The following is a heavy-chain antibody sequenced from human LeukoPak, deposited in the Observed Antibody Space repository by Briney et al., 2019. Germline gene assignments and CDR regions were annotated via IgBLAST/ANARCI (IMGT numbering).Heavy chain of an antibody. CDR2: MYYSGNT. V-gene: IGHV4-30-4*01. J-gene: IGHJ3*02. Sequence: SQTLSLTCTVSGGSIRSGDEYWRWIRQTRGRGLEWSGYMYYSGNTYYNPSLKSRVTISVDTSKNQFSLKLSSVTAADTAVYYCARVPPIAGYSSSWYLGAFDIWGQGTMVTVSS. D-gene: IGHD6-13*01. CDR3: ARVPPIAGYSSSWYLGAFDI. CDR1: GGSIRSGDEY.